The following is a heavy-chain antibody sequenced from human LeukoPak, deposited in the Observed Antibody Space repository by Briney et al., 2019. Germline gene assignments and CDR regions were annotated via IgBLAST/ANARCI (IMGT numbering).Heavy chain of an antibody. CDR2: ISGSGGST. CDR3: AKAGPPGDYGDSYYFDY. J-gene: IGHJ4*02. CDR1: GFTFSSYA. Sequence: GGSLRLSCAASGFTFSSYAMSWVRQAPGNGLEWVSAISGSGGSTYYADSVKGRFTISRDNSKNTLYLQMNSLRAEDTAVYYCAKAGPPGDYGDSYYFDYWGQGTLVTVSS. D-gene: IGHD4-17*01. V-gene: IGHV3-23*01.